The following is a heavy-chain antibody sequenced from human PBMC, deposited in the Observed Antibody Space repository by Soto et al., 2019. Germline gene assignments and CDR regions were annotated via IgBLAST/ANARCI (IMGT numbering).Heavy chain of an antibody. J-gene: IGHJ5*02. D-gene: IGHD5-12*01. CDR3: ARVRYSGYDYCWFDP. Sequence: QVQLVQSGAEVKKPGASVKVSCKASGYTFTSYDINWVRQATGQGLEWMGWMNPNSGNTGYAQKFQGRVTMTRNTSISTGYMELSSLRSEDTAVYYGARVRYSGYDYCWFDPWGQGTLVTVSS. CDR2: MNPNSGNT. V-gene: IGHV1-8*01. CDR1: GYTFTSYD.